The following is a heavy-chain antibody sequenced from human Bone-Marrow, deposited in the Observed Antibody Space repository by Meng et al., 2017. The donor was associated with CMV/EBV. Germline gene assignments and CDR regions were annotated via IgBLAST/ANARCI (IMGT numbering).Heavy chain of an antibody. V-gene: IGHV1-2*02. CDR2: INPNSGGT. D-gene: IGHD2-2*01. Sequence: ASVKVSCKASGYRFTGYYMHWVRQAPGQGLEWMGWINPNSGGTNYAQKFQGRVTMTRDTSISPAYMELSRLRSDETAVYYCARELYQLLLSQYNWFDPWGQGTLVTVSS. CDR1: GYRFTGYY. J-gene: IGHJ5*02. CDR3: ARELYQLLLSQYNWFDP.